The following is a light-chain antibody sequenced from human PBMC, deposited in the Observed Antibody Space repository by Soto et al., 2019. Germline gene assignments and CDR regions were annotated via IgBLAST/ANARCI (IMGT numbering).Light chain of an antibody. Sequence: EIVLTQSPGTLSLSPGERATLSCRASQSVSSSYLAWYQQKPAQAPRLLIYGASSRATGIPDRFSGSGSGTDFTLTISRLEREDFSVYYCQQYCRSPRTFGQGTRGEIK. J-gene: IGKJ1*01. V-gene: IGKV3-20*01. CDR1: QSVSSSY. CDR2: GAS. CDR3: QQYCRSPRT.